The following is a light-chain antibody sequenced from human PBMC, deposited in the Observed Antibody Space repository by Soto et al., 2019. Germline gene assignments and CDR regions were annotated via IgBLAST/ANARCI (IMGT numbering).Light chain of an antibody. CDR1: QRVNSNY. CDR2: GVF. CDR3: QHYDGSPRT. J-gene: IGKJ2*01. V-gene: IGKV3-20*01. Sequence: ETVLTQSPGTVSLSPGERDTLSCRTSQRVNSNYLAWYQQKPGQAPRLLIYGVFNRANGIPDRFSGSGSGTDFTLTISGLEPEDSAVYYCQHYDGSPRTFGQGTKLEIK.